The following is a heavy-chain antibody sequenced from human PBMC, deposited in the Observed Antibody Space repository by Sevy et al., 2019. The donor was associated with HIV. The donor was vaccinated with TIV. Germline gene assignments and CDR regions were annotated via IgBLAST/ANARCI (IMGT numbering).Heavy chain of an antibody. CDR1: GFTLSSFW. V-gene: IGHV3-7*03. CDR3: ARDKNHYDRSVYYDAFDI. Sequence: GGSLRLSCAASGFTLSSFWMTWVRQAPGKGLEWVANIKEDGSDKNYLDSVKGPFTISRDNAKNSLYLQMNSLRAEDTAVYYCARDKNHYDRSVYYDAFDIWGQGAMVTVSS. J-gene: IGHJ3*02. D-gene: IGHD3-22*01. CDR2: IKEDGSDK.